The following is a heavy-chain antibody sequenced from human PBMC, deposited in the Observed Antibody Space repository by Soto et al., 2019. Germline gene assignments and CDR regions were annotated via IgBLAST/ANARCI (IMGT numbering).Heavy chain of an antibody. Sequence: VQLHQWGAGLLRPSETLSLTCGVYNGSFMGYYWTWVRQPPGKGLEWIGEINHFGSPNYNPSLKSRVAISIDTSKHQFSLSLRSLTAADTAVYYCASLNGGRFLDKGDYWGQGILATVSS. CDR2: INHFGSP. CDR1: NGSFMGYY. CDR3: ASLNGGRFLDKGDY. D-gene: IGHD3-3*01. J-gene: IGHJ4*02. V-gene: IGHV4-34*01.